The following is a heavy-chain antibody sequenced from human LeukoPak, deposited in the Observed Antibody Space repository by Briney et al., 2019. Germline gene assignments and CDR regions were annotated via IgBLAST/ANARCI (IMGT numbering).Heavy chain of an antibody. D-gene: IGHD2-8*02. CDR2: ISGSDGGT. Sequence: GGSLRLSCVASGFTFGSAAMTWVRQAPGKGLEWVSGISGSDGGTYYADSVKGRFTISRDNSKNTLHLQMNSLRVEDTAIYYCARDRGSGAFDNWGQGTLVTVSS. J-gene: IGHJ4*02. V-gene: IGHV3-23*01. CDR3: ARDRGSGAFDN. CDR1: GFTFGSAA.